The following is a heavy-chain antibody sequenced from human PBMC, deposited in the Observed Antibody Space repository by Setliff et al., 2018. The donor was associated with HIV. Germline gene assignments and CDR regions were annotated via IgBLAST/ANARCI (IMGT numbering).Heavy chain of an antibody. CDR3: ARAGVYYDSSGYCIDY. D-gene: IGHD3-22*01. V-gene: IGHV3-11*06. CDR1: GFTFSDYY. J-gene: IGHJ4*02. Sequence: GGSLRLSCAASGFTFSDYYMSWIRQAPGKGLEWVSSISSGSSYIYYAESVKGRFTISRDNAKNSLYLQMNSLRAEDTAVYYCARAGVYYDSSGYCIDYWGQGTLVTVSS. CDR2: ISSGSSYI.